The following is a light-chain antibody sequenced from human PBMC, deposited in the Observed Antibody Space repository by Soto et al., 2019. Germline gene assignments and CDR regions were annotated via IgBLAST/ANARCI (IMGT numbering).Light chain of an antibody. CDR2: GNN. V-gene: IGLV1-44*01. Sequence: QSVLKQPPSAYGTPRQRVTISCSGSTFKIASNHVSWYHQLPGTAPRRVVYGNNQRPSGVPDRFSGSKSGNAASLTISGLQAEDEADYYCSSYRSSSTLPYVFGTGTKVTVL. J-gene: IGLJ1*01. CDR3: SSYRSSSTLPYV. CDR1: TFKIASNH.